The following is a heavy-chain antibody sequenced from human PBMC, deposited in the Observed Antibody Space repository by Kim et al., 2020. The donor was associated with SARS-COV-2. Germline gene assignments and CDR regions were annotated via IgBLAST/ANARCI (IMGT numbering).Heavy chain of an antibody. CDR3: AIHSSSWPYYFDY. J-gene: IGHJ4*02. CDR2: ISGSGGST. Sequence: GGSLRLSCAASGFTFSSYAMSWVRQAPGKGLEWVSAISGSGGSTYYADSVKGRFTISRDNSKNTLYLQMNSLRAEDTAVYYCAIHSSSWPYYFDYWGQGTLVTVSS. D-gene: IGHD6-13*01. CDR1: GFTFSSYA. V-gene: IGHV3-23*01.